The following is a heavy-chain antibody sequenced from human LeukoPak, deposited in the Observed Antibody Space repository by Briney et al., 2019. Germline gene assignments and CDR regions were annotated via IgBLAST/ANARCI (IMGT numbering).Heavy chain of an antibody. J-gene: IGHJ3*02. CDR2: ISSSGSTI. CDR3: ARSRPSRYCSGGSCTHHAFDI. Sequence: GGSLRLSCAASGFTFSDYYMSWIRQAPGKGLEWVSYISSSGSTIYYADSVKGRFTISRDNAKNSLYLQMNSLRAKDTAVYYCARSRPSRYCSGGSCTHHAFDIWGQGTMVTVSS. V-gene: IGHV3-11*04. CDR1: GFTFSDYY. D-gene: IGHD2-15*01.